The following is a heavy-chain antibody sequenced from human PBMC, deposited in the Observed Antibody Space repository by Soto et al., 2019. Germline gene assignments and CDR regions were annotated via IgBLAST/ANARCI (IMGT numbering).Heavy chain of an antibody. CDR1: GGSVSSYY. J-gene: IGHJ4*02. Sequence: SETLSLTCTVSGGSVSSYYWSWIRQPPGKGLEWIGYIYYSGSTNYNPSLKSRVTISVDTPKNQFSLKLSSVTAADTAVYYCARAITGTSPYFDYWGQGTLVTVSS. CDR3: ARAITGTSPYFDY. D-gene: IGHD1-20*01. CDR2: IYYSGST. V-gene: IGHV4-59*02.